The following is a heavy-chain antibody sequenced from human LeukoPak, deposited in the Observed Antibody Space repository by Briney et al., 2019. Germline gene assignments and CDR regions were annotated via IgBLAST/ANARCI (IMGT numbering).Heavy chain of an antibody. CDR1: GGSISSSSYY. CDR3: ARGLPAVILYYFDY. CDR2: IYYSGST. V-gene: IGHV4-39*01. J-gene: IGHJ4*02. Sequence: SETLSLTCTVSGGSISSSSYYWGWIRQPPGKGLEWIGSIYYSGSTYYNPSLKSRVAISVDTSKSQFPLKLSSVTAADTAVYYCARGLPAVILYYFDYWGQGTLVTVSS. D-gene: IGHD2-2*01.